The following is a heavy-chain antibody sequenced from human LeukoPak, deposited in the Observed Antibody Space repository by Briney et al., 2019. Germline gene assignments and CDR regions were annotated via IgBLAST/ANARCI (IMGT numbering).Heavy chain of an antibody. Sequence: GGSLRLSCAASGFTFSTYGMHWVRQAPGKGLEWVAFIRYDGSNKYYADSVKGRYTISRDNSKNTLYLQMNSLRAEDTAVYYCAKDRYSSSSGDFDYWGQGTLVTVSS. CDR3: AKDRYSSSSGDFDY. V-gene: IGHV3-30*02. J-gene: IGHJ4*02. D-gene: IGHD6-6*01. CDR1: GFTFSTYG. CDR2: IRYDGSNK.